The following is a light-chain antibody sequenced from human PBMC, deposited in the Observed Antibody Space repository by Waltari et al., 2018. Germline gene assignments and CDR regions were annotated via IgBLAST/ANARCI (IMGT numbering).Light chain of an antibody. J-gene: IGLJ3*02. Sequence: QSALTQPASVSGSPGQSITISCTGTSSDIGAYNFVSWYRHHPGNAPEVIIYDVTERHSGVSCLFSGSKSGNTASLTISGLQAEDEGDYYCSSYTSSNIRVFGGGTRVTVL. CDR3: SSYTSSNIRV. V-gene: IGLV2-14*03. CDR1: SSDIGAYNF. CDR2: DVT.